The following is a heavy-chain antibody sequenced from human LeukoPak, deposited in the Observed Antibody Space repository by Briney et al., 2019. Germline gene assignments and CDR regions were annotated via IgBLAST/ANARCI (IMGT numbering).Heavy chain of an antibody. CDR2: INWNGGST. D-gene: IGHD1-26*01. J-gene: IGHJ4*02. V-gene: IGHV3-20*04. CDR1: GFTLDDYG. Sequence: GGSLRLSCAASGFTLDDYGMSWVRQAPGKGLEWVSGINWNGGSTGYADSVKGRFTISRDNAKNSLYLQMNSLRAEDTALYYCARLSVIVGATTVDYWGQGTLVTVSS. CDR3: ARLSVIVGATTVDY.